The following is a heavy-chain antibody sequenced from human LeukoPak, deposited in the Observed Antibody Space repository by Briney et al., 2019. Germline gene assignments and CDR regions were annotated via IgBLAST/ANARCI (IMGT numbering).Heavy chain of an antibody. CDR3: ARERVVGYSGSYRHAFDI. V-gene: IGHV4-39*07. CDR1: GGSISSSSYY. CDR2: IYYSGST. J-gene: IGHJ3*02. D-gene: IGHD1-26*01. Sequence: PSETLSLTCTVSGGSISSSSYYWGWIRQPPGKGLEWIGSIYYSGSTYYNPSLKSRVTISVDTSKNQFSLKLSSVTAADTAVYYCARERVVGYSGSYRHAFDIWGQGTMVTVSS.